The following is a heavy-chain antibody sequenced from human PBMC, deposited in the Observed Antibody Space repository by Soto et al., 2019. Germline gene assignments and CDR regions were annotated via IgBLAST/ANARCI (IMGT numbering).Heavy chain of an antibody. CDR3: ARGDYPDSATYFRSDYYFDN. Sequence: QVQLQESGPGLVKPSETLSLTCTVSGGSISSYYWTWIRQPPGKGLEWIGYINYSEITYYNPSLKSRVAISLDRPGNQFSLRLSSVTAADTAVYYCARGDYPDSATYFRSDYYFDNWGLGTLVTVSS. V-gene: IGHV4-59*13. CDR1: GGSISSYY. J-gene: IGHJ4*02. CDR2: INYSEIT. D-gene: IGHD2-15*01.